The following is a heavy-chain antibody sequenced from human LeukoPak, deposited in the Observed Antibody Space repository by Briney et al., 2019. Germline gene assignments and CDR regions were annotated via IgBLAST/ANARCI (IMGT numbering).Heavy chain of an antibody. Sequence: SETLSLTCTVSGGSISSYYWSWIRQPAGKGLEWIGRIYTSGSTNYNPSLKSRVTMSVDTSKNQFSLKLSSVTAADTAVYYCARGRYVTTRGGAAAGFLDCWGQGTLVTVST. V-gene: IGHV4-4*07. J-gene: IGHJ4*02. CDR1: GGSISSYY. D-gene: IGHD6-13*01. CDR3: ARGRYVTTRGGAAAGFLDC. CDR2: IYTSGST.